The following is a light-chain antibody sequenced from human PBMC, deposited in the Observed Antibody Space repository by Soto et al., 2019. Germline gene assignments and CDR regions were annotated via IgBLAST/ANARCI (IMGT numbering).Light chain of an antibody. CDR1: QRISTS. V-gene: IGKV3-15*01. Sequence: EIGMTHCPASLSVSPGKTATLSCRASQRISTSLAWYQQNPGQATSLLIYGASTTATGIPARVSGSGSGTEFTLTISSLQSEDSALYYGQQYNNSPPWTFGQGTKLEIK. J-gene: IGKJ2*02. CDR2: GAS. CDR3: QQYNNSPPWT.